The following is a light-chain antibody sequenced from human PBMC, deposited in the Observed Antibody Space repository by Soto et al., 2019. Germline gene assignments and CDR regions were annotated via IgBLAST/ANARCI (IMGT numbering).Light chain of an antibody. Sequence: EIELTQSPGTLSLSPGESATLSCRVSQTTSPKYVAWYQQRRGLAPRLLVYGASKRAAGIPDRFRGSGSGSEFSLTISGLEPQDFATYYCQQYNSYWTFGQGTKVDIK. CDR2: GAS. V-gene: IGKV3-20*01. CDR3: QQYNSYWT. J-gene: IGKJ1*01. CDR1: QTTSPKY.